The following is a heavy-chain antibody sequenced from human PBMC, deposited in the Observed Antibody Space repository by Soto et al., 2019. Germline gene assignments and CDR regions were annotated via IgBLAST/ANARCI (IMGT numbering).Heavy chain of an antibody. D-gene: IGHD3-9*01. J-gene: IGHJ6*02. Sequence: ASGKVSGKASGYSFTAYYIHWVRQAPGQGLEWMGIINPSVGNTRYTQNFQGRVTMTRDTSTNSVYLELSSLRSDDTAVYYCAKSILTGHEYYYGMDVWGQGTTVTVSS. CDR2: INPSVGNT. CDR3: AKSILTGHEYYYGMDV. CDR1: GYSFTAYY. V-gene: IGHV1-46*01.